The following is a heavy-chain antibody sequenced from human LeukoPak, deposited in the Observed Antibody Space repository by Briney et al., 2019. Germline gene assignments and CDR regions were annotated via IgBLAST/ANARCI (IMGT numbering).Heavy chain of an antibody. D-gene: IGHD3-22*01. J-gene: IGHJ4*02. Sequence: GGSLRLSCAAAGLTFASSPMNWVRQAPGKGLEWVSTIGTSGDTYYADSVQGRFTISRDFSKNTVYLQMTSLRAEDTAVYYCATKTPGNYPYQYWGQGTLVTV. V-gene: IGHV3-23*01. CDR1: GLTFASSP. CDR2: IGTSGDT. CDR3: ATKTPGNYPYQY.